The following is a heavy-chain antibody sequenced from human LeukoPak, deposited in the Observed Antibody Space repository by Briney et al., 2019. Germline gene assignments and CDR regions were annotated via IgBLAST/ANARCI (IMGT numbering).Heavy chain of an antibody. D-gene: IGHD3-10*01. J-gene: IGHJ4*02. CDR3: ARGGGEEFGEYDVFDY. CDR2: IYHSGRT. Sequence: SETLSLTRAVSGGSISSGGYSWSWIRQPPGKGLEWIGYIYHSGRTYYNPSLKSRVTISIDRSKNQFSLRLSSVTAADTAVYYCARGGGEEFGEYDVFDYWGQGTLVTVPS. V-gene: IGHV4-30-2*01. CDR1: GGSISSGGYS.